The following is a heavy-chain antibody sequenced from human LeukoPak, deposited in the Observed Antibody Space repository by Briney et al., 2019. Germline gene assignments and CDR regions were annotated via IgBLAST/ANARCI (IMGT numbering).Heavy chain of an antibody. J-gene: IGHJ4*02. CDR2: IKHNGDEL. D-gene: IGHD3-16*01. V-gene: IGHV3-7*01. CDR1: GFTFSSYW. Sequence: GGSLRLSCAASGFTFSSYWMTWVRQAPGKGLEWVANIKHNGDELNYVDSVEDRFTISRDNAKNSLYLHMTSLGAEDTAVYYCARELRTFDSWGQGTLVTVSS. CDR3: ARELRTFDS.